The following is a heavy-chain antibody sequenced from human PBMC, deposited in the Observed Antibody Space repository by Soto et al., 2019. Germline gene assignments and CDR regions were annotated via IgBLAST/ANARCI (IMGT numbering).Heavy chain of an antibody. Sequence: ASVKVSCKASGYTFTSYDINWVRQATGQGLEWMGWMNPNSGNTGYAQKFQGRVTMTRNTSISTAYMELSSLRSEDTAVYYCARENLVSSGWGNHYYYYYMDVWGKGTTVTVSS. CDR1: GYTFTSYD. V-gene: IGHV1-8*01. J-gene: IGHJ6*03. D-gene: IGHD6-19*01. CDR2: MNPNSGNT. CDR3: ARENLVSSGWGNHYYYYYMDV.